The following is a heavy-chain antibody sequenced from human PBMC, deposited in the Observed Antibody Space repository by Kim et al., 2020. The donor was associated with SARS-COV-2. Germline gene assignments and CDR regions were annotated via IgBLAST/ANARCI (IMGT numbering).Heavy chain of an antibody. V-gene: IGHV1-24*01. D-gene: IGHD2-2*01. CDR1: GYTLTELS. J-gene: IGHJ6*02. CDR2: FDPEDGET. Sequence: ASVKVSCKVSGYTLTELSMHWVRQAPGKGLEWMGGFDPEDGETIYAQKFQGRVTMTEDTSTDTAYMELSSLRSEDTAVYYCATGTPVKDIVVVPAAMLYYYGMDVWGQGTTVTVSS. CDR3: ATGTPVKDIVVVPAAMLYYYGMDV.